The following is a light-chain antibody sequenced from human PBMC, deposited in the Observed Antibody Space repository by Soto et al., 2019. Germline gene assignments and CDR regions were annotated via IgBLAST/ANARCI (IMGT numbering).Light chain of an antibody. CDR3: QQSITYPWT. V-gene: IGKV1-5*03. J-gene: IGKJ1*01. CDR2: KAS. CDR1: QNIDMY. Sequence: DIPMTQSPSTLSASAGDRVTITCRASQNIDMYLAWYQQKPGQAPSLLIYKASSLQSGVPARFSGSGSGTEFTLTISSLQPDDSATYCRQQSITYPWTFGQGTKVDIK.